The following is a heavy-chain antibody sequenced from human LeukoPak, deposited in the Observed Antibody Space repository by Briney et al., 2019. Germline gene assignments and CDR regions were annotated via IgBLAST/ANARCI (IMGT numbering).Heavy chain of an antibody. J-gene: IGHJ4*02. CDR1: GYTFTSYY. CDR3: ARVVLRYFDWSVNQDY. V-gene: IGHV1-46*01. Sequence: ASVRVSCKASGYTFTSYYMHWVRQAPGQGLEWMGIINPSGGSTSYAQKFQGRVTMTRDTSTSTVYMELSSLRSDDTAVYYCARVVLRYFDWSVNQDYWGQGTLVTVSS. CDR2: INPSGGST. D-gene: IGHD3-9*01.